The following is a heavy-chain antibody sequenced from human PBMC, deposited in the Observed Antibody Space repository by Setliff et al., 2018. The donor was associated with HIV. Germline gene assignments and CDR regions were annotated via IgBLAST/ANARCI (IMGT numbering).Heavy chain of an antibody. V-gene: IGHV4-59*08. CDR3: ARGSFIGDYYYFDY. CDR1: GGSISSYS. Sequence: SETLSLTCTVSGGSISSYSWSWIRQPPGKGLEWIGAIYYSGSTYYNPSLKSRATISVDTSKNQFSLKLSSVTAADTAVYYCARGSFIGDYYYFDYWGQGTLVTVSS. CDR2: IYYSGST. J-gene: IGHJ4*02. D-gene: IGHD3-10*01.